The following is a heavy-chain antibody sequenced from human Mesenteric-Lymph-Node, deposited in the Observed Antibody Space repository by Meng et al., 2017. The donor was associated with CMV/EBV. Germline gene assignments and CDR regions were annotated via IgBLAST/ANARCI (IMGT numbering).Heavy chain of an antibody. D-gene: IGHD3-22*01. CDR1: GGSVSSDFYY. CDR2: IHNSGST. Sequence: SETLSLTCTISGGSVSSDFYYWSWIRQPPGKGLEWIAYIHNSGSTNYNPSLKSRITISVDTSKNQFSLKLSSVTAADTAVYYCARSHYYDSSGYQFDYWGQGTLVTVS. CDR3: ARSHYYDSSGYQFDY. V-gene: IGHV4-61*01. J-gene: IGHJ4*02.